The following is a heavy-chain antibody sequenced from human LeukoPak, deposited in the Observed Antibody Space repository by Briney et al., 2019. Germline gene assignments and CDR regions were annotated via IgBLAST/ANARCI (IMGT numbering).Heavy chain of an antibody. J-gene: IGHJ4*02. CDR2: INPNSGGT. CDR3: ASPQTVAGSGNFDY. CDR1: GYTFTGYY. V-gene: IGHV1-2*02. Sequence: ASVKVSCKASGYTFTGYYMHWVRQAPGQGLEWMGWINPNSGGTNYAQKFQGRVTITADKSTSTAYMELSSLRSEDTAVYYCASPQTVAGSGNFDYWGQGTLVTVSS. D-gene: IGHD6-19*01.